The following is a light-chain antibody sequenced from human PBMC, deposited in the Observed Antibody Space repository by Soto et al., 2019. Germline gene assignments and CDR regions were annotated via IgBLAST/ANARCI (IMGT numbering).Light chain of an antibody. CDR3: QQYYSAPPT. J-gene: IGKJ1*01. Sequence: DIVMTQSPDSLAVSLGERATINCKSSQSVLYSSNNKNYLAWYQQKPGQPPKLLIYWASTRESGVPDRFSGSGSATDLTRTISSLQAEDVAVYYCQQYYSAPPTFGQGTKVEIK. CDR1: QSVLYSSNNKNY. V-gene: IGKV4-1*01. CDR2: WAS.